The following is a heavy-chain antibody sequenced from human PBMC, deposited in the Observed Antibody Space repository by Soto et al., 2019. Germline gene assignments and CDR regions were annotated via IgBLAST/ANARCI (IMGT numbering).Heavy chain of an antibody. CDR3: ARKVLSSTSRPDWWYFEL. CDR2: ISGGGDRT. CDR1: GFTFINYS. V-gene: IGHV3-23*01. Sequence: EVQVLESGGGLVQPGGSLRLSCVGSGFTFINYSMNWVRQTPGKGLEWVSTISGGGDRTFDADTVKGRFTISRDNSKNTVNLQMNSLRADDTAVYYCARKVLSSTSRPDWWYFELWGRGTLVTVSS. D-gene: IGHD2-2*01. J-gene: IGHJ2*01.